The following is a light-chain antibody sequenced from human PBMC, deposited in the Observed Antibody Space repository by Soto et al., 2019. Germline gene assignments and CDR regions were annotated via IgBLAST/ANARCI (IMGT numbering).Light chain of an antibody. CDR1: QSISSW. Sequence: DIQMTQSPSTLSASVGDRVTITCRASQSISSWLAWYQQKPGTAPKLLIYKASTLQSGVPSRFSGSVSGTEFTPTISSLQPDDSATYYCQQYRDNWTFGQGTKVE. CDR3: QQYRDNWT. CDR2: KAS. J-gene: IGKJ1*01. V-gene: IGKV1-5*03.